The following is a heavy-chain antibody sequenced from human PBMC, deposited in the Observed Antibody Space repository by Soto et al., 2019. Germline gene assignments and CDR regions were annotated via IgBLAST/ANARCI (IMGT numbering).Heavy chain of an antibody. Sequence: SXTLSLTCTVSGGSISSGGYYWSWIRQHQGKGLEWIGYIFYSGTTYYNPSLKSRVTISVDTSKNQFSLKLSSVTAADTAIYSCTRVIKGRTTYFDYWGQGALVTVSS. CDR3: TRVIKGRTTYFDY. CDR1: GGSISSGGYY. CDR2: IFYSGTT. V-gene: IGHV4-31*03. J-gene: IGHJ4*02. D-gene: IGHD1-26*01.